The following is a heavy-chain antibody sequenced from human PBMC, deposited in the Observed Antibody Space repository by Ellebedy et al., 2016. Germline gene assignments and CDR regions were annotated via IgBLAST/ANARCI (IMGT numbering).Heavy chain of an antibody. Sequence: ASVKVSCXTSGYIFSEYDISWVRQAPGQGLEWMGWISTNNGNTNYAQKFQGRVTMTTDTSTSTAYMELRSLRSDDTAVYYCARGYLTGSVPLRGYFDYWGQGTLVTVSS. D-gene: IGHD6-13*01. J-gene: IGHJ4*02. CDR2: ISTNNGNT. V-gene: IGHV1-18*01. CDR3: ARGYLTGSVPLRGYFDY. CDR1: GYIFSEYD.